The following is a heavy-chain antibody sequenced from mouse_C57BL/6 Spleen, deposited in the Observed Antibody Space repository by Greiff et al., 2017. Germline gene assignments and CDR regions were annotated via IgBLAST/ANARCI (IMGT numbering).Heavy chain of an antibody. J-gene: IGHJ4*01. CDR3: ARGGKPPMDY. Sequence: EVKLMESGGGLVKPGGSLKLSCAASGFTFSDYGMHWVRQAPEKGLEWVAYISSGSSTIYYADTVKGRFTISRDNAKNTLFLQMTSLRSEDTAMYYWARGGKPPMDYWGQGTSVTVSS. CDR1: GFTFSDYG. D-gene: IGHD2-1*01. V-gene: IGHV5-17*01. CDR2: ISSGSSTI.